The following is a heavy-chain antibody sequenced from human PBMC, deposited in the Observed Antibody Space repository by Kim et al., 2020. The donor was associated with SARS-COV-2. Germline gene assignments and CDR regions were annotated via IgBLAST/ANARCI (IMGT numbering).Heavy chain of an antibody. J-gene: IGHJ6*02. V-gene: IGHV5-10-1*01. CDR2: IDPSDSYT. CDR3: ARLVGGYNLDYYYGMDV. D-gene: IGHD5-12*01. Sequence: SWVRQMPGKGLEWMGRIDPSDSYTNYSPSFQGHVTISADKSISTAYLQWSSLKASDTAMYYCARLVGGYNLDYYYGMDVWGQGTTVTVSS.